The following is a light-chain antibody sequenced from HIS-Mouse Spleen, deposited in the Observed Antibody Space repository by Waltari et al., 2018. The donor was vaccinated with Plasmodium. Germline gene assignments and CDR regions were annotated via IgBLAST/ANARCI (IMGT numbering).Light chain of an antibody. J-gene: IGLJ3*02. CDR3: YSTDSSGNHRV. V-gene: IGLV3-10*01. CDR2: EDS. Sequence: SYELTQPPSVSVSPGQPARITCPGGSLPTKYAYWYQQKSGQAPVLVIYEDSKRPSGIPERFSGSSSGTMATLTISGAQVEDEADYYCYSTDSSGNHRVFGGGTKLTVL. CDR1: SLPTKY.